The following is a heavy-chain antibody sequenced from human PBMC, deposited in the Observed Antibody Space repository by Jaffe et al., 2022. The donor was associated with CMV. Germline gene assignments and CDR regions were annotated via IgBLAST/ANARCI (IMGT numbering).Heavy chain of an antibody. D-gene: IGHD3-10*01. V-gene: IGHV3-30*18. CDR3: AKKEIIFTMVRGVLDY. CDR1: GFTFSSYG. CDR2: ISYDGSNK. J-gene: IGHJ4*02. Sequence: QVQLVESGGGVVQPGRSLRLSCAASGFTFSSYGMHWVRQAPGKGLEWVAVISYDGSNKYYADSVKGRFTISRDNSKNTLYLQMNSLRAEDTAVYYCAKKEIIFTMVRGVLDYWGQGTLVTVSS.